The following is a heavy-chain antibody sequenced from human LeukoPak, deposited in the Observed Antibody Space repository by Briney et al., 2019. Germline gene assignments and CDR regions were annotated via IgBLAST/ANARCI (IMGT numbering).Heavy chain of an antibody. D-gene: IGHD1-26*01. CDR3: AKKGGSYLPNWFDP. Sequence: PGGSLRLSCAASGFTFSSYGMHWVRQAPGKGLEWVVFIRYDGSNKYYADSVKGRFTISRDNSKNTLYLQMNSLRAEDTAVYYCAKKGGSYLPNWFDPWGQGTLVTVSS. J-gene: IGHJ5*02. CDR2: IRYDGSNK. CDR1: GFTFSSYG. V-gene: IGHV3-30*02.